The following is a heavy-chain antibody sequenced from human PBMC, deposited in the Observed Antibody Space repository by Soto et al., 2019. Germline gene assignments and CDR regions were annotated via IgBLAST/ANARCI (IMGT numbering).Heavy chain of an antibody. V-gene: IGHV1-2*04. D-gene: IGHD6-19*01. CDR3: TTEWAVAGTSP. Sequence: ASVKVSCKASGYTFTGYYMHWVRQAPGQGLEWMGWINPNSGGTNYAQKFQGWVTMTRDTSISTAYMELSRLRSDDTAVYYCTTEWAVAGTSPWGQGTLVTVSS. CDR2: INPNSGGT. J-gene: IGHJ5*02. CDR1: GYTFTGYY.